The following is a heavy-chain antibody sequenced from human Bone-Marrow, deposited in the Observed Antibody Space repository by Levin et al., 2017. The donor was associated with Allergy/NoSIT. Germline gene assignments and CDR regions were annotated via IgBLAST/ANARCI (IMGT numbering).Heavy chain of an antibody. Sequence: GGSLRLSCAASGFIFSSFWMHWVRQAPGKGLVWVSRIDEGGSFSDYADSVKGRFTISRDNAKNTLYLQMNSLGAEDTAVYYCARDVAGRSGFWGQGTLVTVSS. CDR2: IDEGGSFS. V-gene: IGHV3-74*01. CDR3: ARDVAGRSGF. CDR1: GFIFSSFW. D-gene: IGHD2-15*01. J-gene: IGHJ4*02.